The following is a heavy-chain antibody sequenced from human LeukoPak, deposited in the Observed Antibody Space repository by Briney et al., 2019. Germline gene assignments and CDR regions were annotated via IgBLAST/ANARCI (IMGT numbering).Heavy chain of an antibody. D-gene: IGHD3-10*01. CDR3: TRPQRGGGHYFDC. CDR2: TRNKANSYTT. CDR1: GFTFSDHY. V-gene: IGHV3-72*01. J-gene: IGHJ4*02. Sequence: GGSLRLSCAASGFTFSDHYVDWVRQAPGKGLEWVGRTRNKANSYTTAYAASVKGRFTISRDGSKNSVYLQMNSLKTEDTAVYYCTRPQRGGGHYFDCWGQGTLVTVSS.